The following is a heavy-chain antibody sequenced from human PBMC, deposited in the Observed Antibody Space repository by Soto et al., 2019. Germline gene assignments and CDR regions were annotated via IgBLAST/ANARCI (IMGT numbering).Heavy chain of an antibody. V-gene: IGHV4-31*03. J-gene: IGHJ6*02. CDR2: IYYSGST. D-gene: IGHD1-1*01. Sequence: PSETLSLTCTVSGGSISSGGDYWSWIRQHPGKGLEWIGYIYYSGSTYYNPSLKSRVTISVDTSKNQFSLKLSSVTAADTAVYYCARARIRLQDYGMDVWGHGTTVTFSS. CDR1: GGSISSGGDY. CDR3: ARARIRLQDYGMDV.